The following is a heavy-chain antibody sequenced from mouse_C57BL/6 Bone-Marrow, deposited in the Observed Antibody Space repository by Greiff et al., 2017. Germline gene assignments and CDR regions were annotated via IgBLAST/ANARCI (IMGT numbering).Heavy chain of an antibody. CDR1: GFTFSDYY. V-gene: IGHV5-12*01. Sequence: EVKVVESGGGLVQPGGSLKLSCAASGFTFSDYYMYWVRQTPEKRLEWVAYISNGGGSTYYPDTVKGRFTISRDNAKNTLYLQMSRLKSEDTAMYYCARRGYYYGSSYWYFDVWGTGTTVTVSS. CDR3: ARRGYYYGSSYWYFDV. CDR2: ISNGGGST. D-gene: IGHD1-1*01. J-gene: IGHJ1*03.